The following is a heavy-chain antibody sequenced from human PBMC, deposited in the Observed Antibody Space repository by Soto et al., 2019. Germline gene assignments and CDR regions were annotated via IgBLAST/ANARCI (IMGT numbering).Heavy chain of an antibody. V-gene: IGHV3-30*14. CDR1: GLPFNNYA. J-gene: IGHJ6*02. CDR2: ISYNGNNK. CDR3: AKGDGPYYYYGMDV. Sequence: QVQLVESGGGVVQPGRSLRLSCAASGLPFNNYAMHWVRQAPGKGLEWVAVISYNGNNKYNADSVKGRFTSSRDNSKNTLYLQLDSLRVEDTAVYYCAKGDGPYYYYGMDVWGQGTTVTVSS. D-gene: IGHD4-17*01.